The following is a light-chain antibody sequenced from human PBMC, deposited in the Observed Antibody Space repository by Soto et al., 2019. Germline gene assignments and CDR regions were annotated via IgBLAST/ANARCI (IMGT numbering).Light chain of an antibody. CDR3: QQYANSPIT. CDR1: QPVSSNF. Sequence: ELVLTHSPGALSFSLRASAALSCRASQPVSSNFLAWYQQKPGQAPRLLIYGVSSRASGIPDRFFGSGSGTDFTLTINRLEPEDFAVYYCQQYANSPITFGQGTRLEI. J-gene: IGKJ5*01. V-gene: IGKV3-20*01. CDR2: GVS.